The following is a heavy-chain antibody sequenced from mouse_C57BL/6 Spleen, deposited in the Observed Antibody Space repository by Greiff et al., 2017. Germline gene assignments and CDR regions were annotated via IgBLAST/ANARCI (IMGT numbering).Heavy chain of an antibody. V-gene: IGHV1-59*01. CDR3: AREDPSFAY. CDR1: GYTFTSYW. Sequence: QVQLQQPGAELVRPGTSVKLSCKASGYTFTSYWMHWVKQRPGQGLEWIGVIDPSDSYTNYNQKFKGKATLTVDTSSRTAYMQLSSLASEDSAVYDCAREDPSFAYWGQGTLVTVSA. J-gene: IGHJ3*01. CDR2: IDPSDSYT.